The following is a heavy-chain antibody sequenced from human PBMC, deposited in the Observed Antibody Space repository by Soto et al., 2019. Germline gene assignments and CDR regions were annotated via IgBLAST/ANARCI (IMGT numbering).Heavy chain of an antibody. CDR1: GGTFSSYA. D-gene: IGHD3-16*01. J-gene: IGHJ5*02. CDR3: ARDRRIMITFVESSMFDP. V-gene: IGHV1-69*01. CDR2: IIPIFGTA. Sequence: QVQLVQSGAEVKKPGSSVKVSCKASGGTFSSYAISWVRQAPGQGLEWMGGIIPIFGTANYAQKFQGRVTITADESTSTAYMELSSLRSEDTAVYYCARDRRIMITFVESSMFDPWGQGTLVTVSS.